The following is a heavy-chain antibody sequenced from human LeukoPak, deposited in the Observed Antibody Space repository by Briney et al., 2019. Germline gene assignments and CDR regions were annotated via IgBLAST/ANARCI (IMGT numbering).Heavy chain of an antibody. CDR1: GFTFITYA. J-gene: IGHJ4*02. Sequence: GGSLRLSCSASGFTFITYAMHWVRQAPGKGLEYVSATSSNGGSTYHADSVKGRLTISRDNSKNTVYLQMSSLRAEDTAVYYCARDPPGYSNSWYAPDYWGQGTLVTVSS. V-gene: IGHV3-64D*09. D-gene: IGHD6-13*01. CDR2: TSSNGGST. CDR3: ARDPPGYSNSWYAPDY.